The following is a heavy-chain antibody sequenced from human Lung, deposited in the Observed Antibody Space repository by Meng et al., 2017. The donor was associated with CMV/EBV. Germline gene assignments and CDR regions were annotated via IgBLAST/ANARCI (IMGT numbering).Heavy chain of an antibody. CDR1: GGSLNGYY. D-gene: IGHD2-2*01. CDR3: ARAYCSSTSCPECY. J-gene: IGHJ4*02. CDR2: INYSGTT. V-gene: IGHV4-34*01. Sequence: SETLSLXXAVYGGSLNGYYWSWIRQPPGKGLEWIAEINYSGTTNYSPSLKSRVTISLHSSKNQFSLNLNSVTAADTAVYYCARAYCSSTSCPECYWGQGTLVTVSS.